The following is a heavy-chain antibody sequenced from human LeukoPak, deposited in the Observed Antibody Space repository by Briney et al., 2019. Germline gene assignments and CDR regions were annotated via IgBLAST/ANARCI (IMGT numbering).Heavy chain of an antibody. Sequence: GGSLRLSCAASGFTFSSYEMNWVRQAPGKGLEWVSYISSSGTTIYYADSVKGRFAISRDNAKNSLFLQVNSLRAEDTAVYYCARSSGTYHFDYWGQGTLVTVSS. J-gene: IGHJ4*02. CDR3: ARSSGTYHFDY. D-gene: IGHD1-26*01. V-gene: IGHV3-48*03. CDR1: GFTFSSYE. CDR2: ISSSGTTI.